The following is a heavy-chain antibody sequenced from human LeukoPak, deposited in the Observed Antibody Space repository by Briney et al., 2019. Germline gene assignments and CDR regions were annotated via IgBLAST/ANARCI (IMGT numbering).Heavy chain of an antibody. CDR2: IYYSGST. Sequence: SETLSLTCTVSGGSISSSSYYWGWIRQPPGKGLEWIGSIYYSGSTNYNPSLKSRVTISVDTSKNQFSLKLSSVTAADTAVYFCARGPYSYDSSGAFDIWSQGTMVTVSS. CDR1: GGSISSSSYY. V-gene: IGHV4-39*07. D-gene: IGHD3-22*01. J-gene: IGHJ3*02. CDR3: ARGPYSYDSSGAFDI.